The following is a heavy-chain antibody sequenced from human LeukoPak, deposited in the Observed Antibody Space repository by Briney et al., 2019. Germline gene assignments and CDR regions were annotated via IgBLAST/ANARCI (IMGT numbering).Heavy chain of an antibody. Sequence: SETLSLTCAVYGGSFSGYYWSWIRQPPGKGLEWIGEINHSGSTNYNPSLKSRVTISVDTSKNQFSLKLSSVTAADTAVYYCARDSAGYSGYVGAFDIWGQGTMVTVSS. CDR1: GGSFSGYY. CDR3: ARDSAGYSGYVGAFDI. V-gene: IGHV4-34*01. CDR2: INHSGST. D-gene: IGHD5-12*01. J-gene: IGHJ3*02.